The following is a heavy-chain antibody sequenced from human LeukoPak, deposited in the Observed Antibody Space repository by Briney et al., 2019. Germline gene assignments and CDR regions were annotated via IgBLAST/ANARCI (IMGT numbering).Heavy chain of an antibody. J-gene: IGHJ5*02. CDR2: IHHSGSS. D-gene: IGHD3-10*01. Sequence: SETLSLTCTVSGGSISSGGYYWSWIRQHPGKGLEWIGYIHHSGSSYYNPSLKSRVIISVDTSKNQFSLKLNSVTAADTAVYYCANYGSGSYRFDPWGQGTPVTVSS. V-gene: IGHV4-31*03. CDR3: ANYGSGSYRFDP. CDR1: GGSISSGGYY.